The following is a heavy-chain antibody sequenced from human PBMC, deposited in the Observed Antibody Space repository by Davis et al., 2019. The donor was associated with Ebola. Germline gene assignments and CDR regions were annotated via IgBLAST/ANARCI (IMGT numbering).Heavy chain of an antibody. V-gene: IGHV3-23*01. J-gene: IGHJ6*02. CDR2: LGLSADT. CDR1: GFVFRNYV. Sequence: GGSLRLSCAASGFVFRNYVMSWVRRAPGKGLEWVSTLGLSADTYYADSVKGRFTISRDNSKNTLHLQMNSLRAEDTAVYYCAKDRTAVKDYGDSYYYYGMDVWGQGTTVTVSS. D-gene: IGHD4-17*01. CDR3: AKDRTAVKDYGDSYYYYGMDV.